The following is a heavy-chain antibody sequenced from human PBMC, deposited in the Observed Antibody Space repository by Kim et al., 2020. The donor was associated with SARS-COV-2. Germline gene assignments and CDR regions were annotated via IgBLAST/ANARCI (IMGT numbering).Heavy chain of an antibody. V-gene: IGHV1-2*04. Sequence: ASVKVSCKASGYTFTGYCMHWVRQAPGQGLEWMGWINPNSGGTNYAQKFQGWVTMTRDTSISTAYMELSRLRSDDTAVYYCARETDRGTLLGYGMDVWGQGTTVTVSS. CDR3: ARETDRGTLLGYGMDV. J-gene: IGHJ6*02. D-gene: IGHD3-16*01. CDR2: INPNSGGT. CDR1: GYTFTGYC.